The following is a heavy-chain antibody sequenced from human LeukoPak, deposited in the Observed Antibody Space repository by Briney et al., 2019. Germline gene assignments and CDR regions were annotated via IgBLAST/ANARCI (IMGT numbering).Heavy chain of an antibody. CDR1: GFTFSSYD. D-gene: IGHD1-26*01. CDR3: ARAAGRSTQYSGSYRIDYYYYGMDV. CDR2: IGTAGDT. J-gene: IGHJ6*02. V-gene: IGHV3-13*01. Sequence: GGSLRLSCAASGFTFSSYDMHWVRQATGKGLEWVSAIGTAGDTYYPGSVKGRFTISRENAKNSLYLQMNSLRAGDTAVYYCARAAGRSTQYSGSYRIDYYYYGMDVWGQGTTVTVSS.